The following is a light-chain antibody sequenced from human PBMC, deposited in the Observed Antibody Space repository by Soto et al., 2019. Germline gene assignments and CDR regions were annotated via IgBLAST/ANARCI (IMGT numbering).Light chain of an antibody. V-gene: IGKV4-1*01. J-gene: IGKJ1*01. CDR1: QTVLYSSNY. Sequence: DIVMTQSPDSLAVSLGERAPINCKSRQTVLYSSNYLAWYQQKPGQPPKLLIYWASTRESGVPDRFSGSGSGTDFTLTISSLQAEDVAVYYCQQYYTTPVTFGQGTKVEIK. CDR3: QQYYTTPVT. CDR2: WAS.